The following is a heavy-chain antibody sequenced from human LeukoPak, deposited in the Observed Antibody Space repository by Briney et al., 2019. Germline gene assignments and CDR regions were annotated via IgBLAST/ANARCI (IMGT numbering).Heavy chain of an antibody. D-gene: IGHD2-21*02. CDR2: IWYDGSNK. J-gene: IGHJ4*02. V-gene: IGHV3-33*01. CDR1: GFTFSSYG. Sequence: GGSLRLSCAASGFTFSSYGMHWVRQAPGKGLEWVAVIWYDGSNKYYADSVKGRCTISRDNSKNTLYLQMNSLRAADTAVYYCATVTLLLDYWGQGTLVTVSS. CDR3: ATVTLLLDY.